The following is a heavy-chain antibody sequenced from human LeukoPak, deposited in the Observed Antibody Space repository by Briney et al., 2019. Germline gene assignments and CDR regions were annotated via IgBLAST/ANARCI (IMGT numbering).Heavy chain of an antibody. CDR3: AKDETTSGINYFHY. CDR1: GFTFSTYA. V-gene: IGHV3-23*01. J-gene: IGHJ4*02. CDR2: IIGSGGGR. Sequence: TGGSLRLSCAASGFTFSTYAMSWVRQAPGEGLEWVSGIIGSGGGRYYADSVKGRFTISRDNSRNTLSLEMSSLRAEDTAIYFWAKDETTSGINYFHYWGQGILVTVSS. D-gene: IGHD1-1*01.